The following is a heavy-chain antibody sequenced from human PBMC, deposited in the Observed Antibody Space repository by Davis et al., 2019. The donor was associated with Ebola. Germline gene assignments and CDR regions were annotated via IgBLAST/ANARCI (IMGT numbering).Heavy chain of an antibody. J-gene: IGHJ4*02. CDR3: ARGLYPWELDY. CDR2: IYYSWRT. V-gene: IGHV4-59*12. D-gene: IGHD1-1*01. CDR1: GGSMSRNY. Sequence: SETLSLTCTVSGGSMSRNYWSWIRQPPGKGLEWIGYIYYSWRTSYNPSLKSRVTISVDTSKNQFPLKLSSMTAADTAVYYCARGLYPWELDYWGQGTLVTVSS.